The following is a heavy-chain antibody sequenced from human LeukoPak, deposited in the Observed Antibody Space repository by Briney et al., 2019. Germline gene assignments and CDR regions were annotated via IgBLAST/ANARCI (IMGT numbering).Heavy chain of an antibody. Sequence: PGGSLRLSCAASGFTFSSYAMSWVRQAPGKGLEWVSAISGSGGSTYYADSVKGRFTISRDNSKNTLYLQMNSLRAEDTAVYYCARDRRKKDIVVVPAANWGQGTLVTVSS. CDR3: ARDRRKKDIVVVPAAN. D-gene: IGHD2-2*01. CDR2: ISGSGGST. CDR1: GFTFSSYA. V-gene: IGHV3-23*01. J-gene: IGHJ4*02.